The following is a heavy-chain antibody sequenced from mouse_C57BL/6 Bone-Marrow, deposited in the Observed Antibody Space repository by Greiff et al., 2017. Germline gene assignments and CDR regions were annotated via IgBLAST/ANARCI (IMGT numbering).Heavy chain of an antibody. Sequence: EVKLMESGGGLVKPGGSLKLSCAASGFTFSSYAMSWVRQTPEKRLEWVATISDGGSYTYYPDNVKGRFTISRDNAKNNLYLQMSHLKSEDTAMYYCARDGWEDFDYWGQGTTLTVSS. CDR1: GFTFSSYA. CDR3: ARDGWEDFDY. V-gene: IGHV5-4*01. CDR2: ISDGGSYT. D-gene: IGHD4-1*01. J-gene: IGHJ2*01.